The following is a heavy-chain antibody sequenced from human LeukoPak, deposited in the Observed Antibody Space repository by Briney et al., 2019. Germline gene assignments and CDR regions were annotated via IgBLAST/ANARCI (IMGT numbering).Heavy chain of an antibody. J-gene: IGHJ5*02. V-gene: IGHV4-4*07. D-gene: IGHD3-16*01. CDR1: GGSISSYY. CDR3: ARDRSTGGQRQNWFDP. CDR2: IYTSGST. Sequence: KASETLSLTCTVSGGSISSYYWSWIRQPAGKGLEWIGRIYTSGSTNYNPSLKSRVTMSVDTSKNQFSLKLSSVTAADTAVYYCARDRSTGGQRQNWFDPWGQGTLVTVSS.